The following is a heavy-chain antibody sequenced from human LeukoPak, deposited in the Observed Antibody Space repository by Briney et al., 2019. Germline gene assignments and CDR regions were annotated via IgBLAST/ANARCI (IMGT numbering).Heavy chain of an antibody. CDR3: ARRPDCSGTDCYGMDV. CDR1: GFIFGDYS. J-gene: IGHJ6*02. Sequence: TGGSLRLSCAASGFIFGDYSMTWVRQTLGRGLEWVSIIGRGGGYIHYADPVKGRFTISRDNAKNSLYLQMSSLRAEDTAVYYCARRPDCSGTDCYGMDVWGQGTTVTVSS. V-gene: IGHV3-21*01. CDR2: IGRGGGYI. D-gene: IGHD2-2*01.